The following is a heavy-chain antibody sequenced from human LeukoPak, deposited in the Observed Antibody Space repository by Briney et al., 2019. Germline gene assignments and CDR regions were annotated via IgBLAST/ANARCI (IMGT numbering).Heavy chain of an antibody. Sequence: GASVKVSCKASGGTFSSCAISWVRQAPGQGLEWMGGIIPIFGTANYAQKFQGRVTITADESTSTAYMELSSLRSEDTAVYYCARGRYDSSGYYFNFDYWGQGTLVTVSS. CDR1: GGTFSSCA. D-gene: IGHD3-22*01. CDR3: ARGRYDSSGYYFNFDY. J-gene: IGHJ4*02. CDR2: IIPIFGTA. V-gene: IGHV1-69*13.